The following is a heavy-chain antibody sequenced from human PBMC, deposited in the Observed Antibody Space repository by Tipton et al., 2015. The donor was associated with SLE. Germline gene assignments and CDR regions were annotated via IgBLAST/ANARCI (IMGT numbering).Heavy chain of an antibody. D-gene: IGHD6-19*01. Sequence: TLSLTCTVSGGSISSSSYYWGWIRQPPGKGLEWIGYIYYSGSTNYNPSLKSRVTISVDTSKNQFSLKLSSVTAADTAVYYCASRLAVAGYWFDPWGQGTLVTVSS. CDR2: IYYSGST. CDR3: ASRLAVAGYWFDP. V-gene: IGHV4-61*05. J-gene: IGHJ5*02. CDR1: GGSISSSSYY.